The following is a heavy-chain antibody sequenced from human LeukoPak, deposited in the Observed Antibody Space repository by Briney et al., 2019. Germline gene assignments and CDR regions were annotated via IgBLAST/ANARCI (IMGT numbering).Heavy chain of an antibody. CDR3: ARWVSGWDV. V-gene: IGHV3-7*05. Sequence: GGSLRLSCATSGFSCSIYWMSWVRQAPGKGLEWVASLKQDGSEKYYVDSVKGRFTISRDNAKNSLSLQMNSLRAEDTAVYYCARWVSGWDVWGQGTTVTVSS. CDR1: GFSCSIYW. CDR2: LKQDGSEK. J-gene: IGHJ6*02.